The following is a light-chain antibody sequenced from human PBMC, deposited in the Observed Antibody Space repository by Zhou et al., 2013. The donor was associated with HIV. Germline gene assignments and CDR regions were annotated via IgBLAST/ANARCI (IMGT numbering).Light chain of an antibody. CDR2: AAS. CDR3: QQYGSSPPTCS. Sequence: EIVLTQSPATLSLSPGERATLSCRASQSVSSYLAWYQQKPGQAPRLLIYAASSRATGIPDNFSGSGSGTDFTLTISRLEPEDFAVYYCQQYGSSPPTCSFGQGTKLEIK. V-gene: IGKV3-20*01. J-gene: IGKJ2*04. CDR1: QSVSSY.